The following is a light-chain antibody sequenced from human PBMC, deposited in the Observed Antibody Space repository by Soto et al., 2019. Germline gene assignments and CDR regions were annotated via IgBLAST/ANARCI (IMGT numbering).Light chain of an antibody. CDR1: QSISSW. J-gene: IGKJ3*01. CDR3: QQYNSYPFT. CDR2: DAS. V-gene: IGKV1-5*01. Sequence: DIQMTQSPSTLSASVGDRVTITCRASQSISSWLAWYQQKPGKAPKLLIYDASSFESGVPSRFSGSGSGTEFTLTISSLQPDDFATYYCQQYNSYPFTFGPGTKVDI.